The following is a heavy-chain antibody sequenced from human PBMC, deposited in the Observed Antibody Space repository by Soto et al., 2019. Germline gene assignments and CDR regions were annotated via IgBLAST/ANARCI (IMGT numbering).Heavy chain of an antibody. J-gene: IGHJ4*02. CDR1: GGSISSYY. D-gene: IGHD6-19*01. CDR2: ISFSGNT. V-gene: IGHV4-59*01. Sequence: QVQLQESGPGLVKPSETLSLTCTVSGGSISSYYWTWIRQPPGKGLEWIGYISFSGNTNYNPSLKSRVAISVDTSKNQCSLKLRSVTAADTAVYYCARDRPLISSAWYYFDYWGQGTLVTVSS. CDR3: ARDRPLISSAWYYFDY.